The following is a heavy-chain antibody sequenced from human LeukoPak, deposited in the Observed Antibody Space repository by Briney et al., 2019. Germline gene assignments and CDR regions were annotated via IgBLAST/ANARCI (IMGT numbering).Heavy chain of an antibody. CDR1: GFTFSIAW. J-gene: IGHJ5*02. Sequence: GGSLRLSCAASGFTFSIAWMSWVRQAPGKGLEWVSAISGSGGSTYYADSVKGRFTISRDNSKNTLYLNMNSLRAEDTAVYYCAKDRIPMVRGVITHWFDPWGQGTLVTVSS. D-gene: IGHD3-10*01. CDR3: AKDRIPMVRGVITHWFDP. V-gene: IGHV3-23*01. CDR2: ISGSGGST.